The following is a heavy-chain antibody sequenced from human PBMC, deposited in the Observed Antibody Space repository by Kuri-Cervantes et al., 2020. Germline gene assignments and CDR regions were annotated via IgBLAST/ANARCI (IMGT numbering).Heavy chain of an antibody. CDR1: GGSISSSSYY. V-gene: IGHV4-39*07. J-gene: IGHJ6*03. CDR3: ARRVPAAIGYYYYMDV. Sequence: GSLRLSCTVSGGSISSSSYYWGWIRQPPGKGLEWIGSIYYSGSTYYNPSLKSRVTISVDTSKNQFSLKLSSVTAADTAVYYCARRVPAAIGYYYYMDVWGKGTTVTVSS. CDR2: IYYSGST. D-gene: IGHD2-2*02.